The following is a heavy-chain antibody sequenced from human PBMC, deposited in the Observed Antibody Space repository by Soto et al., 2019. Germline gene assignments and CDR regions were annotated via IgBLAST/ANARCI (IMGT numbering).Heavy chain of an antibody. V-gene: IGHV3-30*18. CDR1: GFTFSSYG. J-gene: IGHJ6*02. CDR3: AKEGGLGSGQPYYYYYGMDV. CDR2: ISYDGSNK. Sequence: QVQLVESGGGVVQPGRSLRLSCAASGFTFSSYGMHWVRQAPGKGLEWVAVISYDGSNKYYADSVKGRFTISRDNSKNKLYLQMNSLRAEDTAVYYCAKEGGLGSGQPYYYYYGMDVWGQGTTVTVSS. D-gene: IGHD3-10*01.